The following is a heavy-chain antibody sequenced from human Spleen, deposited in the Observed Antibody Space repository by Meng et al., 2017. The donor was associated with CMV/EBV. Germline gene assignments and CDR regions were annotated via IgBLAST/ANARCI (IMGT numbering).Heavy chain of an antibody. V-gene: IGHV4-59*01. CDR3: ARDLEDADAFDI. CDR2: IYRSGST. D-gene: IGHD5-24*01. J-gene: IGHJ3*02. CDR1: GGSISSYY. Sequence: SETLSLTCSVSGGSISSYYWSWIRQPPGKGLEWIGYIYRSGSTKYDPSLKSLVTISMETSKNQFSLKRSPVTAADTAMYYCARDLEDADAFDIWGQGTMVTVSS.